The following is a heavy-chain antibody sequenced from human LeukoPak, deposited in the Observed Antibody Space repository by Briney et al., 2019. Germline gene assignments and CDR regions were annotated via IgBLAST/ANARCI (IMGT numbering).Heavy chain of an antibody. J-gene: IGHJ4*02. D-gene: IGHD2-15*01. CDR2: ISGSGSST. CDR3: AKVAPSGSRYCSGGSCYGEDY. Sequence: GGSLRLSCVASGFTFRSYVMSWVRQAPGKGLEWVSGISGSGSSTYYADSVKGRFTVSRDNSKNTLFLQMNSLRADDTSVYYCAKVAPSGSRYCSGGSCYGEDYWGQGTLVTVSS. V-gene: IGHV3-23*01. CDR1: GFTFRSYV.